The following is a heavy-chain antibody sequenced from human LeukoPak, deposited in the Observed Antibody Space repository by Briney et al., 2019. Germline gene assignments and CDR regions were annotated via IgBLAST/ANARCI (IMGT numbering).Heavy chain of an antibody. CDR3: TTDLGTYYHGSQRLIPIDY. D-gene: IGHD3-10*01. V-gene: IGHV3-15*01. CDR1: GFTFTNAW. Sequence: GGSLRLSCVDSGFTFTNAWMSWVRQAPGKGLEWIGRIKSKTDGETTNYAEPVRGRFTISRDDSKSAVYLQMYSLKIEDTAVYYCTTDLGTYYHGSQRLIPIDYWGQGTLVTVSS. J-gene: IGHJ4*02. CDR2: IKSKTDGETT.